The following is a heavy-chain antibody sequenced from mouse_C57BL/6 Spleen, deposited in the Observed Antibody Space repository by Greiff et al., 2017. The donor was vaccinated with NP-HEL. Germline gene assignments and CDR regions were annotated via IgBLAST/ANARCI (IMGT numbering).Heavy chain of an antibody. D-gene: IGHD1-1*01. J-gene: IGHJ1*03. CDR2: ILPGSGST. CDR3: ASGGDYDGSSYDGYFDV. CDR1: GYTFTGYW. V-gene: IGHV1-9*01. Sequence: QVQLQQSGAELMKPGASVKLSCKATGYTFTGYWIEWVKQRPGHGLEWIGEILPGSGSTNYNEKFKGKATFTGDQSYNPAYMQLSSLTTEDSAIYDCASGGDYDGSSYDGYFDVWGTGTTVTVSS.